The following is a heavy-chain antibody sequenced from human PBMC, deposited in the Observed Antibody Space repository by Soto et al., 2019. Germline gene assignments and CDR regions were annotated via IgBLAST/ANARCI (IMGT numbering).Heavy chain of an antibody. V-gene: IGHV4-39*02. J-gene: IGHJ4*02. CDR2: IYFDGST. CDR3: AKVMVAATRHTDVDS. Sequence: QLRESGPGLVKPSETLSLTCTVSGGSINSNSYYWAWIRQTPGKGLAWIASIYFDGSTYSHPSLKSRVTISVDTSKNPFSLRLTSVTTADPAVYYCAKVMVAATRHTDVDSWGQGTLVTVSS. CDR1: GGSINSNSYY. D-gene: IGHD2-15*01.